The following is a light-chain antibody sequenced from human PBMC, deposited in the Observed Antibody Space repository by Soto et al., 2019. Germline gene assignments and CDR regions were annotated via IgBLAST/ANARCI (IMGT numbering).Light chain of an antibody. CDR2: DVT. CDR1: SSDVGGYNY. CDR3: SSYTSSSTPYV. Sequence: QSVLTQPASVSGSPGQSITISCTGTSSDVGGYNYVSWYQQHPVKAPKLMIYDVTNRPSGVSDRFSGSKSGNTASLTISGLQAEDEADYYCSSYTSSSTPYVFATGTKLTVL. V-gene: IGLV2-14*01. J-gene: IGLJ1*01.